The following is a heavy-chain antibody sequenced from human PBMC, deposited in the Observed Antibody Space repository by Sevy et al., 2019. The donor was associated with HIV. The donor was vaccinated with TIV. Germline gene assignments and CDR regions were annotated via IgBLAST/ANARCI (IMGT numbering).Heavy chain of an antibody. D-gene: IGHD7-27*01. J-gene: IGHJ4*02. CDR3: ASHDWGREDY. CDR2: IHYTGTT. CDR1: GYSIISGYW. Sequence: SETLSHTCVVSGYSIISGYWWDWFRRPPGKGLEWIGAIHYTGTTQYTPSLNRRVTVSADTSKNQFSLRLSSMTAADTAVYYCASHDWGREDYWGQGTLVTVSS. V-gene: IGHV4-38-2*01.